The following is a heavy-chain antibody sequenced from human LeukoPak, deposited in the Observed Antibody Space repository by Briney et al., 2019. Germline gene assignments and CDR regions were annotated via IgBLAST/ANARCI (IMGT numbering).Heavy chain of an antibody. CDR2: ISGSGGST. D-gene: IGHD1-1*01. Sequence: GGSLRLSCAASGFTFSSFAMTWVRQAPGKGLEWVSAISGSGGSTYYADSVKGRFTISRDNSKNTLYLQMNSLRAEDTAVYYCAKATTGTAPINWFDPWGQGTLVTVSS. V-gene: IGHV3-23*01. J-gene: IGHJ5*02. CDR3: AKATTGTAPINWFDP. CDR1: GFTFSSFA.